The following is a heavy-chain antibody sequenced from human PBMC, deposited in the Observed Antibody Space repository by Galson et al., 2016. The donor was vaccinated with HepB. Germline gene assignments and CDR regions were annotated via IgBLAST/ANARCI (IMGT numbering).Heavy chain of an antibody. Sequence: SLRLSCAASGFIFSNYEMDWVRQAPGKGLEWVSSMTSSGYTTYYADSVKSRFTISRDDSKNTLSLHMSSLRADDTAVYYCANKREIYAHFDFWGRGTLVTVS. CDR1: GFIFSNYE. D-gene: IGHD2-2*02. CDR2: MTSSGYTT. CDR3: ANKREIYAHFDF. J-gene: IGHJ4*02. V-gene: IGHV3-23*01.